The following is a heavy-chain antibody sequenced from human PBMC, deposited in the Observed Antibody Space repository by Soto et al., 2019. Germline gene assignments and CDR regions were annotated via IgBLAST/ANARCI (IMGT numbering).Heavy chain of an antibody. Sequence: PSETLSLTCTVSGGSISSYYWSWIRQPPGKGLEWIGYIYYSGSTNYNPSLKSRVTISVDTSKNQFSLKLSSVTAADTAVYYCARAGISTGFDYWGQGTLVPVYS. CDR2: IYYSGST. CDR3: ARAGISTGFDY. CDR1: GGSISSYY. D-gene: IGHD6-13*01. J-gene: IGHJ4*02. V-gene: IGHV4-59*01.